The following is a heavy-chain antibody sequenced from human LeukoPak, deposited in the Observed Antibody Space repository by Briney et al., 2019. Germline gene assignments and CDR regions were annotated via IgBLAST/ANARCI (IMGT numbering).Heavy chain of an antibody. J-gene: IGHJ4*02. D-gene: IGHD4-17*01. V-gene: IGHV3-66*01. CDR1: GFSVSANY. CDR3: ARGQRTSVTLYYFDF. Sequence: TGGSLRLSCAVSGFSVSANYMTWVRQAPGKGLEWVSVLFGGGDTYYGDSVKGRFAISRGNSKNTVYLQMKSLRAEDTAIYYCARGQRTSVTLYYFDFWGQGTLVSVSS. CDR2: LFGGGDT.